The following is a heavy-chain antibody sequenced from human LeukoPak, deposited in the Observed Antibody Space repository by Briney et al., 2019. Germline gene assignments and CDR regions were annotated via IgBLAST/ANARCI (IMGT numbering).Heavy chain of an antibody. Sequence: GGSLRLSCEASGFTFSSYSMNWVRQAPGKGLEWVSSISSSSSYIYYADSVKGRFTISRDNAKNSLYLQMNSLRAEDTAVYYCARDLRYYYGSGPYYYGMDVWGQGTTVTVSS. J-gene: IGHJ6*02. D-gene: IGHD3-10*01. CDR3: ARDLRYYYGSGPYYYGMDV. V-gene: IGHV3-21*01. CDR2: ISSSSSYI. CDR1: GFTFSSYS.